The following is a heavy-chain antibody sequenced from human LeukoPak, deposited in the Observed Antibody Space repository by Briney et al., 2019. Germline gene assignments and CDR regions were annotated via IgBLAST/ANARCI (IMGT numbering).Heavy chain of an antibody. V-gene: IGHV4-34*01. Sequence: SETLSLTCAVYGGSFSGYYWSWIRQPPGKGLEWIGEINHSGSTNYNPSRKRRVTISVDTSKNQFSLKLRYVPAEDTAVYYCASGGDDDFTAHNHPHDYWGTGTLVTVSS. CDR3: ASGGDDDFTAHNHPHDY. CDR2: INHSGST. J-gene: IGHJ4*02. D-gene: IGHD3/OR15-3a*01. CDR1: GGSFSGYY.